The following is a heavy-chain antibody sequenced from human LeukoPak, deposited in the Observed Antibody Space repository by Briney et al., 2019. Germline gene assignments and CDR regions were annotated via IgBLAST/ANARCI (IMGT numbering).Heavy chain of an antibody. CDR2: ISSRSDSI. CDR1: GFTFSSNG. V-gene: IGHV3-48*02. CDR3: ARAMRSGYDY. D-gene: IGHD5-12*01. Sequence: PGGSLRLSCAASGFTFSSNGMNWVRQAPGKRLEWVSYISSRSDSIYYADSVKGRFTISRDNAENSLYLQMNSLRDEDTAVYYCARAMRSGYDYWGQGTLVTVSS. J-gene: IGHJ4*02.